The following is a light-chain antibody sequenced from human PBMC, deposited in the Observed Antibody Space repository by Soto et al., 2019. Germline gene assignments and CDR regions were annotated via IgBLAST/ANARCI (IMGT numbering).Light chain of an antibody. Sequence: DIQMTQSPSSLSASVGDRVTIACQSSHDVSRNLNWFQQKPGEAPKLLIYDASNLERGVPSRFSESGSGTDFIFTISSLQPEDVATYYCQQYNGMLSCGGGTEIELK. CDR3: QQYNGMLS. CDR2: DAS. CDR1: HDVSRN. V-gene: IGKV1-33*01. J-gene: IGKJ4*01.